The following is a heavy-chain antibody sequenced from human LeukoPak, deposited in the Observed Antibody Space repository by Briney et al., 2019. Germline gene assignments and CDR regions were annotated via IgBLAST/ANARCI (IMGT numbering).Heavy chain of an antibody. V-gene: IGHV4-4*07. J-gene: IGHJ6*03. Sequence: SETLSLTCNVSGVSISTHYWSWIRQPAGKGLEWIGRIYTSGSTNYNPSLKSRVTISVDTSKNQFSLKLSSVTAADTAVYYCAREGSGGYFDFYYYYMDVWGKGTTVTISS. CDR1: GVSISTHY. D-gene: IGHD3-10*01. CDR2: IYTSGST. CDR3: AREGSGGYFDFYYYYMDV.